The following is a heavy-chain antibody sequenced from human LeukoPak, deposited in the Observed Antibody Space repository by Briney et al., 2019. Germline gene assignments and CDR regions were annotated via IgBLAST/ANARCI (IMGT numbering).Heavy chain of an antibody. CDR1: GYTFTGYY. CDR2: INPNSGGT. CDR3: ARETGPMYYYDSSGYPRSFDY. D-gene: IGHD3-22*01. Sequence: ASVKVSYKASGYTFTGYYMHWVRQAPGQGLEWMGWINPNSGGTNYAQKFQGRVTMTRDTSISTAYMELSRLRSDDTAVYYCARETGPMYYYDSSGYPRSFDYWGQGTLVTVSS. J-gene: IGHJ4*02. V-gene: IGHV1-2*02.